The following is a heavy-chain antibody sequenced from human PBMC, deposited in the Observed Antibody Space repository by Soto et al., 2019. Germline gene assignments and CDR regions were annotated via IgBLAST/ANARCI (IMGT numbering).Heavy chain of an antibody. D-gene: IGHD1-1*01. CDR1: GFTFSTYA. Sequence: EVQLLESGGGLVQPGGSLRLSCAASGFTFSTYAMNWVRQAPGNGLEWVSAMSGSGGSIHYADSVKGRFTISRDNSKNTLYLQMNSLRDEDTAVYHCEIGYWKGDVWRQGTTVTVSS. CDR3: EIGYWKGDV. CDR2: MSGSGGSI. V-gene: IGHV3-23*01. J-gene: IGHJ6*02.